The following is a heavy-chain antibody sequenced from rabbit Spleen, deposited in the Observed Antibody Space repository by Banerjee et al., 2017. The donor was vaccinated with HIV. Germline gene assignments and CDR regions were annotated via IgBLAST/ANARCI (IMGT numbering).Heavy chain of an antibody. V-gene: IGHV1S40*01. Sequence: QSLEESGGDLVKPGASLTLTCTASGFSFSSSYYMCWVRQAPGKGLEWIACIDAGSSGSTYYASWAKGRVTISKTSSTTVTLQMTSLTAADTATYFCARDLDGVIGWNFGWWGPGTLVTVS. CDR1: GFSFSSSYY. CDR2: IDAGSSGST. D-gene: IGHD4-1*01. CDR3: ARDLDGVIGWNFGW. J-gene: IGHJ6*01.